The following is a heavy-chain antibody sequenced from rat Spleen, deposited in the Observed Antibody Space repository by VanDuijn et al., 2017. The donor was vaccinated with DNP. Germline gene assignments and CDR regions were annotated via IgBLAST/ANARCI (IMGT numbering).Heavy chain of an antibody. CDR1: GFIFSDYY. V-gene: IGHV5-7*01. CDR2: INYDGSST. J-gene: IGHJ3*01. D-gene: IGHD1-6*01. CDR3: ARVFMDWFAY. Sequence: EVQLVESGGGLVQPGRSLKLSCAASGFIFSDYYMAWVRQAPAKGLEWVASINYDGSSTYYRDSVKGRFTISRDNAKSTLYLQMDSLRSEDAATYFCARVFMDWFAYWGQGTLVTVSS.